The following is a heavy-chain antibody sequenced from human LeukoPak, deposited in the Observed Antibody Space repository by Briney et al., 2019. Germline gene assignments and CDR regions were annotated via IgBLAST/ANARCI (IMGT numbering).Heavy chain of an antibody. J-gene: IGHJ6*02. V-gene: IGHV3-30*02. Sequence: GESLRLSCAASGFSFSSYGMHWVRQAPGKGLEWVTFIRYDGSDKFYADSVKGRFTISRDNSMNTLFLQMNSLRSEDMAVYYCARLDGMYGLDVWGQGTTVIVSS. D-gene: IGHD1-14*01. CDR3: ARLDGMYGLDV. CDR2: IRYDGSDK. CDR1: GFSFSSYG.